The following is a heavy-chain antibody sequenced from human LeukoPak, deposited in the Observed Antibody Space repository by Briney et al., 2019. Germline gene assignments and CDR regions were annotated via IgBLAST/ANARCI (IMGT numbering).Heavy chain of an antibody. D-gene: IGHD3-10*01. CDR1: GGSISSGDYY. CDR2: IYYSGNT. J-gene: IGHJ4*02. CDR3: ARAVGFGDLLYAYDY. Sequence: PSQTLSLTCTVSGGSISSGDYYWSWIRQPPGKGLEWIGYIYYSGNTYYNPSLKSRVTLSVDTSKNQFSLKLSFVTAADTAVYYCARAVGFGDLLYAYDYWGQGTLVTVSS. V-gene: IGHV4-30-4*08.